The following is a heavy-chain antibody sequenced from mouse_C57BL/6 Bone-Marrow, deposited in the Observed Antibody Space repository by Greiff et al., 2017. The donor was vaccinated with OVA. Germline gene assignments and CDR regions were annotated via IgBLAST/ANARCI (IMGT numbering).Heavy chain of an antibody. Sequence: QVQLQQSGPELVKPGASVKISCKASGYTFTDYYINWVKQRPGQGLEWIGWIFPGSGSTYYNEKFKGKATLTVDKSSSTAYMLLSSLTSEDSAVYFCARYWPINGSSSYYFDYWGPGTTLTVSS. J-gene: IGHJ2*01. CDR1: GYTFTDYY. CDR2: IFPGSGST. V-gene: IGHV1-75*01. D-gene: IGHD1-1*01. CDR3: ARYWPINGSSSYYFDY.